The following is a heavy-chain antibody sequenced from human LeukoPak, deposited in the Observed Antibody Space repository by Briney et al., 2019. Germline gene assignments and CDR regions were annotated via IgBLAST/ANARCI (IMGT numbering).Heavy chain of an antibody. J-gene: IGHJ6*03. D-gene: IGHD5-12*01. CDR1: GYTFTGYY. CDR3: ARDSMATTRNYYYYYYMDV. V-gene: IGHV1-2*02. CDR2: INPNSGGT. Sequence: ASVKVSCKASGYTFTGYYMHWVRQAPGQGLEWMGWINPNSGGTNYAQKFQGRVTMTRDTSISTAYMELSRLRSDDTAVYYCARDSMATTRNYYYYYYMDVWGKGTTVTVSS.